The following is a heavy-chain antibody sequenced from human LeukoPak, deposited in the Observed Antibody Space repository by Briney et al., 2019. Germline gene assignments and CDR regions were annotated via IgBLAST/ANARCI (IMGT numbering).Heavy chain of an antibody. D-gene: IGHD2/OR15-2a*01. CDR2: ISSNSNYI. V-gene: IGHV3-21*01. CDR3: ATVSILIVPYYAFDI. Sequence: GGPLRLSCAASGFSFSSYSMKWVRQATGKGLEWVSSISSNSNYIYYADSVKRRFTISRDSAKNSLYLQMNSQRAEDTAVYHCATVSILIVPYYAFDIWGQGTMVTVSS. CDR1: GFSFSSYS. J-gene: IGHJ3*02.